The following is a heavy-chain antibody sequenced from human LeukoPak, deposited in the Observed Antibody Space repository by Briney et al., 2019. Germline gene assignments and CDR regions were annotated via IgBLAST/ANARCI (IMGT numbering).Heavy chain of an antibody. Sequence: PGGSLRLSCAASGFTFSDFYMSWIRQAPGKGLEWISCIDPSGNNIHNADSVKGRFTISRDNAKNSLYLQIDSLRVEDTAVYYCARGTVPGQIYFDHWGQGTLVTVSS. CDR3: ARGTVPGQIYFDH. D-gene: IGHD6-19*01. CDR1: GFTFSDFY. CDR2: IDPSGNNI. J-gene: IGHJ4*02. V-gene: IGHV3-11*01.